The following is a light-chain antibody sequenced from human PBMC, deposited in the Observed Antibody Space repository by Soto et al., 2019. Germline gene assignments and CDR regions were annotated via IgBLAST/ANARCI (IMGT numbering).Light chain of an antibody. Sequence: QSALTQPASVSGSPGQWVTISCTGASSDVGGYDYVSWYQQHPANATKLILFDVNNRPAGVSNHFSGSKSGTTASLIISVLQADDEADYYCSSYSTTSTLVFGSGTKLTVL. V-gene: IGLV2-14*03. CDR3: SSYSTTSTLV. CDR2: DVN. CDR1: SSDVGGYDY. J-gene: IGLJ1*01.